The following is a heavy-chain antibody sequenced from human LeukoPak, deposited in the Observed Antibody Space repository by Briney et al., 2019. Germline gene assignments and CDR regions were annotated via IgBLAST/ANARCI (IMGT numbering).Heavy chain of an antibody. V-gene: IGHV5-51*01. CDR2: IYPGDSDT. Sequence: GESLKISCKASGYRFTSYWIGWVRQMPGEGLEWMGIIYPGDSDTRYSPSFEGQVTISADKSISTAYLQCSSLKASDTAMYYCARRVRYSSNWQHYFDYWGQGTLVTVSS. CDR3: ARRVRYSSNWQHYFDY. D-gene: IGHD6-13*01. CDR1: GYRFTSYW. J-gene: IGHJ4*02.